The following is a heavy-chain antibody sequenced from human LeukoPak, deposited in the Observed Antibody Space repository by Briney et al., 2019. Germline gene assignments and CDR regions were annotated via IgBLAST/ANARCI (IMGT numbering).Heavy chain of an antibody. CDR3: ARAEYIDCSGGSCYPNYYGMDV. V-gene: IGHV1-18*01. Sequence: AAVKVSCKASGYTFTSYGISWVRQAPGQGLEWMGWISAYNVDTNYAQKLQGRVTMTTDTPTSTAYMELRSLRSDDTAVYYCARAEYIDCSGGSCYPNYYGMDVWGQGTTVTVSS. J-gene: IGHJ6*02. D-gene: IGHD2-15*01. CDR2: ISAYNVDT. CDR1: GYTFTSYG.